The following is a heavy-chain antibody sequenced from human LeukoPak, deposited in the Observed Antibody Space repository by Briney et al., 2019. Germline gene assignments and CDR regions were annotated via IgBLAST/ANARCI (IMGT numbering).Heavy chain of an antibody. CDR3: AKDSLGSNSPFDY. Sequence: GGSLRLSCAASGFTFSGYGMHWVRQAPGKGLEWVAVISYDGSNKYYADSVKGRFTISRDNSKNTLYLQMNSLRAEDTAVYYCAKDSLGSNSPFDYWGQGTLVTVSS. J-gene: IGHJ4*02. D-gene: IGHD1-26*01. CDR2: ISYDGSNK. V-gene: IGHV3-30*18. CDR1: GFTFSGYG.